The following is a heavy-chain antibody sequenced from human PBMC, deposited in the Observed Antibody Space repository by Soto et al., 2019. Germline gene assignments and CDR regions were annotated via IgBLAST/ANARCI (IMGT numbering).Heavy chain of an antibody. CDR3: ARDPGIASYYYYYYGMDV. CDR2: IIPILGIA. J-gene: IGHJ6*02. V-gene: IGHV1-69*04. CDR1: GGTFSSYT. Sequence: ASVKVSCKASGGTFSSYTISWVRQAPGQGLEWMGRIIPILGIANYAQKFQGRVTITADKSTSTAYMELSSLRSEDTAVYYCARDPGIASYYYYYYGMDVWGQGTTVTVSS. D-gene: IGHD6-13*01.